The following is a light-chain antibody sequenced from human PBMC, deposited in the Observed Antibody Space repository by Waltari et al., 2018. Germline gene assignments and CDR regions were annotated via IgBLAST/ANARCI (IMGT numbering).Light chain of an antibody. V-gene: IGKV1-8*01. CDR2: GAS. Sequence: AIRMTQSPSSLSASTGDRVTITCRASQDISTHLAWYQQKPGKVPRLLISGASTLQSGVPLGFSGGGSGTDFTLNITNLQSEDFATYFCQQYFDYSVTFGPGTKVEVK. CDR1: QDISTH. CDR3: QQYFDYSVT. J-gene: IGKJ1*01.